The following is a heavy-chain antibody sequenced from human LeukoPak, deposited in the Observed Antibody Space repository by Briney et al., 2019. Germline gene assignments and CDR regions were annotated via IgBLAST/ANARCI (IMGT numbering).Heavy chain of an antibody. CDR1: GFTFSSYD. Sequence: PGGSLRLSCAASGFTFSSYDMHWVRQVTGEGLEWVSGIDTASDTYYPGSVKGRFTISRENARNSLFLQMNNLRAGDTAVYFCVTGAGKGGYNEAYFDHWGQGVLVTVSA. J-gene: IGHJ4*02. CDR2: IDTASDT. D-gene: IGHD5-24*01. CDR3: VTGAGKGGYNEAYFDH. V-gene: IGHV3-13*04.